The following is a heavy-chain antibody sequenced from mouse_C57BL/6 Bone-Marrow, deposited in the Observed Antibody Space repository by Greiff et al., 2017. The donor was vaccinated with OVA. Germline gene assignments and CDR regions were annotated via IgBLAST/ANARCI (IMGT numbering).Heavy chain of an antibody. D-gene: IGHD2-1*01. CDR3: ARKSYGNYLPWAMDY. J-gene: IGHJ4*01. CDR1: GFSLTSYG. CDR2: IWSGGST. Sequence: QVQLKESGPGLVQPSQSLSITCTVSGFSLTSYGVHWVRQSPGKGLEWLGVIWSGGSTDYNAAFISRLSISKDNSKSQVFFKMNNLQADDTAIYYCARKSYGNYLPWAMDYWGQGTSVTVSS. V-gene: IGHV2-2*01.